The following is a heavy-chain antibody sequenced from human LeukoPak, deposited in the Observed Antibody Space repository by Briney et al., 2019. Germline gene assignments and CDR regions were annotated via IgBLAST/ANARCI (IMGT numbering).Heavy chain of an antibody. J-gene: IGHJ4*02. Sequence: GGSLRLSCAASGFTFSSYAMNWVRQAPGKGLEWVSAISGSGVSTYSADSVKGRFTISRDNSKNTLYLQMNRLRVGDTAVYYCAKADWDIVVVPAAYFDYWGQGTLVTVSS. CDR3: AKADWDIVVVPAAYFDY. D-gene: IGHD2-2*01. CDR2: ISGSGVST. V-gene: IGHV3-23*01. CDR1: GFTFSSYA.